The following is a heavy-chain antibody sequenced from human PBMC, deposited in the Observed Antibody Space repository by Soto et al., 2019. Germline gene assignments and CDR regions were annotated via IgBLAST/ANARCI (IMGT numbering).Heavy chain of an antibody. Sequence: QVQLVQSGTEVKKPGASVKISCKASGYTFTGYYIYWVRQAPGQGLEFMGAINAGGGNTDYAQKFQGRVTVTRDTSTRTVYMELTSLRFDDTAVYYCAGGNCAGDCYFDYWGQGTLVTVSS. CDR1: GYTFTGYY. D-gene: IGHD2-21*02. CDR2: INAGGGNT. CDR3: AGGNCAGDCYFDY. V-gene: IGHV1-46*01. J-gene: IGHJ4*02.